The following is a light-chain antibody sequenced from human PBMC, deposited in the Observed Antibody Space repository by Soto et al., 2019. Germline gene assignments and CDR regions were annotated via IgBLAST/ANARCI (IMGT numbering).Light chain of an antibody. CDR3: ALYLGGGIWV. CDR2: SSN. V-gene: IGLV8-61*01. Sequence: VVTQEPSFSVSPGGTVTLTCGLSSGSVSTSYYPSWYQQTPGQAPRTLMHSSNTRSSGVPDRFSGSILGNKAALTITGAQADDEADYYCALYLGGGIWVFGGGTKLTVL. J-gene: IGLJ3*02. CDR1: SGSVSTSYY.